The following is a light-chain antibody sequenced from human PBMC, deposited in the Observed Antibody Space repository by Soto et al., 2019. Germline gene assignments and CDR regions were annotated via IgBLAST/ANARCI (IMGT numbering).Light chain of an antibody. J-gene: IGKJ5*01. Sequence: EIVLTQSPGTLSLSPGERATLSCRASQSVSGSDLAWYQQKPGQAPKLVIHGASSRAAGIPDRFNGTGSGTDFTLTISRLEPEDFAVYYCQQYVGSAGITFGQGTRLEIK. CDR2: GAS. V-gene: IGKV3-20*01. CDR3: QQYVGSAGIT. CDR1: QSVSGSD.